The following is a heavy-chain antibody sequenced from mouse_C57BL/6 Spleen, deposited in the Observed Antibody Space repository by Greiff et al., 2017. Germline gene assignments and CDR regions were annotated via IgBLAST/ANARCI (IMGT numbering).Heavy chain of an antibody. CDR2: INYDGSST. CDR1: GFTFSDYY. D-gene: IGHD2-5*01. V-gene: IGHV5-16*01. J-gene: IGHJ4*01. CDR3: ARKSNYGAMDD. Sequence: DVKLVESEGGLVQPGSSMKLSCTASGFTFSDYYMAWVRQVPEKGLEWVANINYDGSSTYYLDSLKSRFIISRDNAKNILYLQMSSLKSEDTATYYCARKSNYGAMDDWGQGTSVTVAS.